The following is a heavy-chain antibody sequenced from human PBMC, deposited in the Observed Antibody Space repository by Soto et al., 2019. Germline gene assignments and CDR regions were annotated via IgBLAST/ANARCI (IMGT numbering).Heavy chain of an antibody. CDR1: GGTFSSYA. J-gene: IGHJ3*02. D-gene: IGHD3-22*01. CDR2: IIPIFGTA. V-gene: IGHV1-69*13. Sequence: SVKVSCKASGGTFSSYAISWVRQAPGQGLEWMGGIIPIFGTANYAQKFQGRVTITADESTSTAYMELSSLRSEDTAVYYCANLRLYSSGYRVCAFDIWGQGTMVTVSS. CDR3: ANLRLYSSGYRVCAFDI.